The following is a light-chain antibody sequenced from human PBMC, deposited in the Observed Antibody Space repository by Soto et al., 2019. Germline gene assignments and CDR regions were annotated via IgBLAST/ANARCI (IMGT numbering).Light chain of an antibody. CDR1: LGISNF. V-gene: IGKV1-27*01. CDR3: QKYNSAPLT. CDR2: TAT. Sequence: DIQMTQSPSSLSASVGDRVTITCRASLGISNFVAWYQQKPGKPPSLLIYTATTLQSGVPSRVSGSGSGTDFTLTISSLQPDDVATYYCQKYNSAPLTFGQGTRLEIK. J-gene: IGKJ5*01.